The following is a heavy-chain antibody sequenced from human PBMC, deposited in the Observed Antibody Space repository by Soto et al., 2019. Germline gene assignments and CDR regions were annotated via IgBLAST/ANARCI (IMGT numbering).Heavy chain of an antibody. Sequence: SETLSLTCTVSGGSFSSYYWTWIRQPPGKGLEWIGYIYYTGSTNYNPSLKSRVTMSVDTSKNQFSLKVNSVTAADAAVYYCASVPFVGSGYVDVWGKWTTVTVSS. V-gene: IGHV4-59*01. CDR3: ASVPFVGSGYVDV. CDR1: GGSFSSYY. D-gene: IGHD3-10*01. CDR2: IYYTGST. J-gene: IGHJ6*03.